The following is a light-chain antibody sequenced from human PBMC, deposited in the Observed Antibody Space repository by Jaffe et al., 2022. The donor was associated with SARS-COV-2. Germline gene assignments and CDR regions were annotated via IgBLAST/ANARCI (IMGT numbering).Light chain of an antibody. Sequence: QSALTQPPSASGSPGQSVTISCTGTSSDVGGYDYVSWYQQHPGKAPKLMIYEVNKRPSGVPDRFSGSKSGNTASLTVSGLQVEDEADYYCSSFAGSDSVYVFGIGTKVTVL. J-gene: IGLJ1*01. V-gene: IGLV2-8*01. CDR1: SSDVGGYDY. CDR3: SSFAGSDSVYV. CDR2: EVN.